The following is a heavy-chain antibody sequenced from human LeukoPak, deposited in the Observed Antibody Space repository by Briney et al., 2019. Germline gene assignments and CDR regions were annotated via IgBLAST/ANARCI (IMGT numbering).Heavy chain of an antibody. CDR3: ARDSADCTRTSCYAFDI. J-gene: IGHJ3*02. Sequence: PGGSLRLSCAASGFTFSSYSMNWVRRAPGKGLEWVSYISGTSSSIHYADSVKGRFTISRDNAKNSLYLQMNSLRDEDTAVYYCARDSADCTRTSCYAFDIWGQGTTVTVSS. CDR1: GFTFSSYS. CDR2: ISGTSSSI. D-gene: IGHD2-2*01. V-gene: IGHV3-48*02.